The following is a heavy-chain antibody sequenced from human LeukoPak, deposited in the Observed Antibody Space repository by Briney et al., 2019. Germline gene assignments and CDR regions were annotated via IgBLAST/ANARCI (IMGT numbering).Heavy chain of an antibody. CDR2: IYTSGST. CDR1: GGSISSYY. Sequence: PSETLSLTCTVSGGSISSYYWSWIRQPAGKGLEWIGRIYTSGSTNYNPSLKSRVTMSVDTSKSQFSLKLSSVTAADTAVYYCARERFPVHYYDSSGYWGVYYFDYWGQGTLVTVSS. CDR3: ARERFPVHYYDSSGYWGVYYFDY. J-gene: IGHJ4*02. D-gene: IGHD3-22*01. V-gene: IGHV4-4*07.